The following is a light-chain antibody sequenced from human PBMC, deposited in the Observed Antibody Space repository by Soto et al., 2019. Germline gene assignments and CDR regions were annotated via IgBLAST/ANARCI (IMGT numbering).Light chain of an antibody. CDR2: SND. CDR3: AAWDDTLRARV. Sequence: QAVVAQPPSASRTPGQRVTISCSGSNSNIGRNDVTWYQQVPGTAPQCLIYSNDQRPSGVPDRISGSRSGTSASLAISGLQSGDEAEYYCAAWDDTLRARVFGGGTQLTVL. CDR1: NSNIGRND. J-gene: IGLJ2*01. V-gene: IGLV1-44*01.